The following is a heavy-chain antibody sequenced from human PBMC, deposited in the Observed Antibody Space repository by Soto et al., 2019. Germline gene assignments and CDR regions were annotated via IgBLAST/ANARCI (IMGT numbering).Heavy chain of an antibody. CDR2: ISGSGGSN. D-gene: IGHD1-26*01. Sequence: GGSLRLSCAASGFTFSSYAMSWVRQAPGKGLEWVSAISGSGGSNYYADSVKGRFTISRDNSKNTLYLQMNSLRAEDTAVDYCAKAYSGSYPYWYFDLWGRGTLVTVSS. CDR1: GFTFSSYA. CDR3: AKAYSGSYPYWYFDL. V-gene: IGHV3-23*01. J-gene: IGHJ2*01.